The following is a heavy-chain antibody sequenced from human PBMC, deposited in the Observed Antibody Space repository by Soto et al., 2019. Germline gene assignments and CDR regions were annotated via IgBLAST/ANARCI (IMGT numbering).Heavy chain of an antibody. Sequence: QVQLQESGPGLVKPSETLSLTCTVSGGSISSYYWSWIRQPPGKGLEWIGYIYYSGSTNYNPSLKSRVTISVDTSKNQFSLKLSSVTAADTAVYYCARSLWIQPIGWFDPWGQGTLVTVSS. CDR1: GGSISSYY. D-gene: IGHD5-18*01. V-gene: IGHV4-59*01. J-gene: IGHJ5*02. CDR2: IYYSGST. CDR3: ARSLWIQPIGWFDP.